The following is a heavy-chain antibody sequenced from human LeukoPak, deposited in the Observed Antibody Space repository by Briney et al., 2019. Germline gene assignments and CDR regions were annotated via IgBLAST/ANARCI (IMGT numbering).Heavy chain of an antibody. J-gene: IGHJ4*02. V-gene: IGHV4-34*01. D-gene: IGHD3-3*01. CDR1: GGSFSGYY. Sequence: NPSETLSLTCAVYGGSFSGYYWSWIRQPPGKGLEWIREINHSGSTNYNPSLKSRVTISVDTSKNQFSLKLSSVTAADTAVYYCARIRFYSNYFDYWGQGTLVTVSS. CDR2: INHSGST. CDR3: ARIRFYSNYFDY.